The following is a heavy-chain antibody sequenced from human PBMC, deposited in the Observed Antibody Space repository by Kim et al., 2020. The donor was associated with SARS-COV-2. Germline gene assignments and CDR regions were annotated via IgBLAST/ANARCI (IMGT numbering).Heavy chain of an antibody. CDR2: INHSGST. CDR1: GGSFSGYY. CDR3: AREGAARPPYYFDY. V-gene: IGHV4-34*01. Sequence: SETLSLTCAVYGGSFSGYYWSWIRQPPGKGLEWIGEINHSGSTNYNPSLKSRVTISVDTSKNQFSLKLSSVTAADTAVYYCAREGAARPPYYFDYWGQGTLVTVSS. J-gene: IGHJ4*02. D-gene: IGHD6-6*01.